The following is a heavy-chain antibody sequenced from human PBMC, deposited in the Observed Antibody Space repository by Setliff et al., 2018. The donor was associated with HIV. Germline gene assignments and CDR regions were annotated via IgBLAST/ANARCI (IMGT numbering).Heavy chain of an antibody. CDR2: IHYSGSA. D-gene: IGHD6-13*01. Sequence: PGGSLRLSCVASGFTVSSNYMTWVRQAPGKGLEWVSVIHYSGSAKYADSVKGRFTISRDSSKNTVFLQMNSLRAEDTAVYYCARDRQIAAASRSNYYYGMDVWG. J-gene: IGHJ6*01. CDR1: GFTVSSNY. CDR3: ARDRQIAAASRSNYYYGMDV. V-gene: IGHV3-53*01.